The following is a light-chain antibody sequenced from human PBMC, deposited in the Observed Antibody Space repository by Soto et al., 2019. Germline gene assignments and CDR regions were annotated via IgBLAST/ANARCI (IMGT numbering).Light chain of an antibody. CDR3: QQANSFPLT. V-gene: IGKV1D-12*01. CDR2: GAS. Sequence: IQMTQSPSSLSASVGDRVTITCRASQGISNWLAWYQQKPGQPPKLLIYGASTLQSGVPSRFIGGGSGTDLTLTISSLQPEDFATYYCQQANSFPLTFGGGTKVDIK. CDR1: QGISNW. J-gene: IGKJ4*01.